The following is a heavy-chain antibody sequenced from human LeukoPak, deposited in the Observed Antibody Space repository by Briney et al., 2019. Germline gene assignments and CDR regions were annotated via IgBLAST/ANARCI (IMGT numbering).Heavy chain of an antibody. CDR1: GLTFNTYW. CDR3: VTGHYDSRMYFDL. D-gene: IGHD3-16*01. V-gene: IGHV3-74*01. J-gene: IGHJ2*01. CDR2: IKFDGSLA. Sequence: GGSLRLSCGASGLTFNTYWIHWVRQAPGKGLVWVSQIKFDGSLASYADSVKGRFTISRDNTKDTLYLQMNSLGTEDTAVYYCVTGHYDSRMYFDLWGRGTLVIVSS.